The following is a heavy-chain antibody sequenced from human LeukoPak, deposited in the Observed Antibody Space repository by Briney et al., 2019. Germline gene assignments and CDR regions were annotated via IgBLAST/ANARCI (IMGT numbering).Heavy chain of an antibody. Sequence: PGGSLRLSCAASGFTFSSYSMNWVRQAPGKGLEWVSSISSSSSYIYYADSVKGRFTISRDNAKNSLYLQMNSLRAEDTAVYYCAREIAVVAGNPFDFWGQGTLVTVSS. J-gene: IGHJ4*02. CDR2: ISSSSSYI. CDR3: AREIAVVAGNPFDF. V-gene: IGHV3-21*01. D-gene: IGHD6-19*01. CDR1: GFTFSSYS.